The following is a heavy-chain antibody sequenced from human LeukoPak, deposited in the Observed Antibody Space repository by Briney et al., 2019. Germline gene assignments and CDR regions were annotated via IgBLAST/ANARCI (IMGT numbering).Heavy chain of an antibody. CDR2: IYTSGST. V-gene: IGHV4-4*07. J-gene: IGHJ6*03. CDR3: ASPSWPIAARHYYYMAV. CDR1: GGAISSYY. Sequence: SEPLSLTCTVSGGAISSYYWSWIRQPAGKGLEWIGCIYTSGSTNYNPSLKSRVTMSVDTSKNQFSLKLSSVTAADTAAYYCASPSWPIAARHYYYMAVWGKGTTVTVSS. D-gene: IGHD6-6*01.